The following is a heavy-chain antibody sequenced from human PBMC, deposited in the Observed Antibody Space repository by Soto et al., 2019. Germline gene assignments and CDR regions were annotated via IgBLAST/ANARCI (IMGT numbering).Heavy chain of an antibody. CDR3: AREKIDSSGYYFDY. CDR1: GGSINSGNSY. V-gene: IGHV4-30-4*01. D-gene: IGHD3-22*01. J-gene: IGHJ4*02. CDR2: IYYRGST. Sequence: QVQLQESGPGLVKPSQTLSLTCTVSGGSINSGNSYWSWIRQPPGKGLEWIGFIYYRGSTYYNPTRQSRVAMSIDTSKHQFSLKLSSVTAADTAVYYCAREKIDSSGYYFDYWGQGTLATVSS.